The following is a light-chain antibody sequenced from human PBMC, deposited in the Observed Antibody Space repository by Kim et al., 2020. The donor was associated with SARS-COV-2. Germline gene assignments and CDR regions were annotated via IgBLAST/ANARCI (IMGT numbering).Light chain of an antibody. V-gene: IGLV6-57*01. CDR2: GDQ. CDR3: QSYDDNKWV. CDR1: GGSIATAF. J-gene: IGLJ2*01. Sequence: GKTVILTCTRSGGSIATAFVQWFQQRPGSSPTTVIYGDQQRPSGVPDRFSGSVDSSSNSASLTISGLKTEDGADYYCQSYDDNKWVFGGGTQLTVL.